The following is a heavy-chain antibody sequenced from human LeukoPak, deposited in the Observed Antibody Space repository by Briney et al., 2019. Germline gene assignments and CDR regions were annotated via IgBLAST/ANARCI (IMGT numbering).Heavy chain of an antibody. Sequence: SETLSLTCTVSGGSISGYYWSWIRQPPGKGLEWIGYIYYSGSTYYNPSLKSRVTISVDTSKNQFSLKLSSVTAADTAVYYCAREVRFLEWLLPDNWFDPWGQGTLVTVSS. CDR2: IYYSGST. J-gene: IGHJ5*02. CDR1: GGSISGYY. CDR3: AREVRFLEWLLPDNWFDP. D-gene: IGHD3-3*01. V-gene: IGHV4-30-4*08.